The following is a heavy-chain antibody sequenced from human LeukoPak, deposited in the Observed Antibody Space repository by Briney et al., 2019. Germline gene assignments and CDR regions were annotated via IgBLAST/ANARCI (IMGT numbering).Heavy chain of an antibody. CDR1: GFTFSSYG. Sequence: GRSLRLSCAASGFTFSSYGMHWVRQAPGKGLEWVADISYDGSNKYYADSVKGRFTISRDNSKNTLYLQMNSLMAEDTAVYYCAKKVLWFGDTKYYGMDVWGKGTTVTVSS. J-gene: IGHJ6*04. V-gene: IGHV3-30*18. CDR3: AKKVLWFGDTKYYGMDV. CDR2: ISYDGSNK. D-gene: IGHD3-10*01.